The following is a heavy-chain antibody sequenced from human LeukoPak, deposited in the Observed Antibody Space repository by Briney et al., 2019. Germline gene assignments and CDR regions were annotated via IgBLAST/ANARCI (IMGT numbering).Heavy chain of an antibody. CDR2: ISSSSSYI. CDR1: GFAFSSYS. V-gene: IGHV3-21*01. CDR3: ASQYGSGSYSHFDY. J-gene: IGHJ4*02. D-gene: IGHD3-10*01. Sequence: GGSLRLSCAASGFAFSSYSMNWVRQAPGKGLEWVSSISSSSSYIYYADSVKGRFTISRDNAKNSLYLQMNSLRAEDTAVYYCASQYGSGSYSHFDYWGQGTLVTVSS.